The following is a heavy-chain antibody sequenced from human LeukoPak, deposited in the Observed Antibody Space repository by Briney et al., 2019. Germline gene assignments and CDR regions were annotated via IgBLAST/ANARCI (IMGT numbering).Heavy chain of an antibody. CDR1: GFILSSHW. CDR2: IDQDGSEK. D-gene: IGHD1-1*01. CDR3: VREERYGGNYDY. J-gene: IGHJ4*02. V-gene: IGHV3-7*01. Sequence: PGGSLRLSCAASGFILSSHWMSWVRQAPGKGLEWVANIDQDGSEKYYVDSVMGRFTISRDSAQNSLYLQMNSLRAEDTAVYYCVREERYGGNYDYWGQGSLVTVSS.